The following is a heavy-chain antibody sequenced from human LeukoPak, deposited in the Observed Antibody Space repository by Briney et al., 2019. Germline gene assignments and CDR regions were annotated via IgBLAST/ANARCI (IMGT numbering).Heavy chain of an antibody. Sequence: GASVKVSCKASGYTFTGYYMHRVRQAPGQGLEWMGWINPNSGGTNYAQKFQGRVTMTRDTSISTAYMELSRLRSDDTAVYYCARVPPSVYYYDSSGPSGFDPWGQGTLVTVSS. V-gene: IGHV1-2*02. CDR2: INPNSGGT. D-gene: IGHD3-22*01. CDR1: GYTFTGYY. CDR3: ARVPPSVYYYDSSGPSGFDP. J-gene: IGHJ5*02.